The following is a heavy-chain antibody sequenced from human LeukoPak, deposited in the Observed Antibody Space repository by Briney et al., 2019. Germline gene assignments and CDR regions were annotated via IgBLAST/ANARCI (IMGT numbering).Heavy chain of an antibody. CDR2: IYPVDSDT. V-gene: IGHV5-51*01. D-gene: IGHD1-26*01. CDR3: ARHRFMGQPYLDY. Sequence: GESLKISCKVSGYTFTSYWIAWVRQMPEKGLEWMGVIYPVDSDTRYSPSFQGQVTISADRSINTAYLQWTSLKASDTAIYYCARHRFMGQPYLDYWGQGTLVTVSS. J-gene: IGHJ4*02. CDR1: GYTFTSYW.